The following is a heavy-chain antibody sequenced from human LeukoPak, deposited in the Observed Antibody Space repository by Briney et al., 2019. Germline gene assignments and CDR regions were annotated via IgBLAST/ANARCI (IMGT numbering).Heavy chain of an antibody. D-gene: IGHD2-15*01. Sequence: SETLSLTCTVSGGSISSHYWSWIRQPPGKGLEWIGYIYYSGSTNYNPSLKSRVTISVDTSKNQFSLKLSSVTAADTAVYYCARGPYCSGGSCYLMRYYYGMDVWGQGTTVTVSS. J-gene: IGHJ6*02. CDR3: ARGPYCSGGSCYLMRYYYGMDV. V-gene: IGHV4-59*11. CDR2: IYYSGST. CDR1: GGSISSHY.